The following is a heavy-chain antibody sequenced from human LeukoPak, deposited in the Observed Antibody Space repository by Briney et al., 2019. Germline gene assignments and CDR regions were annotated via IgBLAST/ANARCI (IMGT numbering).Heavy chain of an antibody. CDR1: GGSISSGGYY. Sequence: PSETLSLTCTVSGGSISSGGYYWSWIRQHPGKGLEGIGYIYYSGSTYYNPSLKSRVTISVDTSKNQFSLKLSSVTAADTAVYYCARGSRCSSTSCSYYYYYGMDVWGQGTTVTVSS. CDR2: IYYSGST. CDR3: ARGSRCSSTSCSYYYYYGMDV. J-gene: IGHJ6*02. V-gene: IGHV4-31*03. D-gene: IGHD2-2*01.